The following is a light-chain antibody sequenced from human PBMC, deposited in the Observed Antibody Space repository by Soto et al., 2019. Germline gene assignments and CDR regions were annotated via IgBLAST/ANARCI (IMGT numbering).Light chain of an antibody. Sequence: DIQMTQSPSTLSASVGDRVTITCRASQSLNNDLAWYQQKPGKAPNLLIYDASTLERGVPSRFSGTGSGTEFILAINSLQPDDFATYYCQQYHRSSITFGQGTRLEI. V-gene: IGKV1-5*01. CDR1: QSLNND. J-gene: IGKJ5*01. CDR3: QQYHRSSIT. CDR2: DAS.